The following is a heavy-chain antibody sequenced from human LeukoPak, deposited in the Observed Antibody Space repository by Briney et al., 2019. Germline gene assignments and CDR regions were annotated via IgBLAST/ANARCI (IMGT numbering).Heavy chain of an antibody. CDR1: GYTFTGYY. J-gene: IGHJ4*02. CDR3: ARDSGMVRGTVDY. Sequence: ASVKVSCKSSGYTFTGYYMYWVRQAPGQGLEWMGIINPSGGSTSYAQKFQGRVTMTRDTSTSTVYMELSSLRSGDTAVYYCARDSGMVRGTVDYWGQGTLVTVSS. V-gene: IGHV1-46*01. CDR2: INPSGGST. D-gene: IGHD3-10*01.